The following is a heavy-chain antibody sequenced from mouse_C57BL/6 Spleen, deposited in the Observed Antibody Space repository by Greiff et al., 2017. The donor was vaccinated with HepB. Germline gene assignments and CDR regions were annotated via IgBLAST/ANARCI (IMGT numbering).Heavy chain of an antibody. J-gene: IGHJ2*01. CDR1: GYAFSSYW. D-gene: IGHD1-1*01. Sequence: QVQLQQSGAELVKPGASVKISCKASGYAFSSYWMNWVKQRPGKGLEWIGQNYPGDGDTNYNGKVKGKATLTADNSSSTAYMQLNSLTSEDSAVYFCARSKLAGFDYWGQGTTLTVSS. CDR2: NYPGDGDT. CDR3: ARSKLAGFDY. V-gene: IGHV1-80*01.